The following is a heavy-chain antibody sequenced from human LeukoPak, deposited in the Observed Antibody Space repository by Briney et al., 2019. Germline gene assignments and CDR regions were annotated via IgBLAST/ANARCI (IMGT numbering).Heavy chain of an antibody. D-gene: IGHD2-2*01. CDR1: GFPFSSYA. CDR2: ISYDGNNK. Sequence: GTSLRLSCAASGFPFSSYAMHWVRQAPGKGLEWVALISYDGNNKYYADSVKGRFTISRDNSKNTLFLQMNSLRAEDTAVYYCARARYCSSISCREAFDIWGQGTMVTVSS. V-gene: IGHV3-30-3*01. J-gene: IGHJ3*02. CDR3: ARARYCSSISCREAFDI.